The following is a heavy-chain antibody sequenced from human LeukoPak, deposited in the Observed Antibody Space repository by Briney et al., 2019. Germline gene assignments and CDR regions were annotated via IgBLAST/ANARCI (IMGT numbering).Heavy chain of an antibody. CDR1: GFTFSSYW. V-gene: IGHV3-7*04. Sequence: GGSLRLSCAASGFTFSSYWMSWVRQAPGKGLEWVANIKQDGSEKYYVDSVKGRFTISRDNAKNSLYLQMNSLRAEDTAVYYCARANLWFGELLLQHHSGFDLWGQRPMVTVSS. J-gene: IGHJ3*01. CDR2: IKQDGSEK. CDR3: ARANLWFGELLLQHHSGFDL. D-gene: IGHD3-10*01.